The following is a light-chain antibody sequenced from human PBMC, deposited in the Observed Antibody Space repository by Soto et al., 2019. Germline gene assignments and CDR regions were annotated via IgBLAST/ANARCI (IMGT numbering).Light chain of an antibody. J-gene: IGKJ3*01. CDR2: GAS. CDR3: QQYCSSTFT. Sequence: EVVLTQSPGTLSLSPGERATLSCSASQSVRSSYVAWYQQKPGQAPRLLIYGASSRATGIPDRFSGSGSGADFTLNISTLEAEDLAVYYCQQYCSSTFTFGPGTTVYIK. V-gene: IGKV3-20*01. CDR1: QSVRSSY.